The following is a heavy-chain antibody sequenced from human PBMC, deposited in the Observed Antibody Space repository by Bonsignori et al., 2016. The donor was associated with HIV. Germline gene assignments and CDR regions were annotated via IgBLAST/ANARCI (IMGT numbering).Heavy chain of an antibody. CDR2: INHSGST. Sequence: RQAPGKGLEWIGEINHSGSTNYNPSLKSRVTISVDTSKNQFSLKLSSVTAADTAVYYCAKALDYGGNAAAFDIWGQGTMVTVSS. J-gene: IGHJ3*02. V-gene: IGHV4-34*01. D-gene: IGHD4-23*01. CDR3: AKALDYGGNAAAFDI.